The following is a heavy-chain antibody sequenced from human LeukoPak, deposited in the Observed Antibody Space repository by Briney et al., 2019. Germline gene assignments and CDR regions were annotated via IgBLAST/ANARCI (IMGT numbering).Heavy chain of an antibody. J-gene: IGHJ4*02. Sequence: GGSLRLSCAASEFPFSSYWMSWVRQAPGKGLEWVANIKPDGGETYFVDSVRGRFTISRDNAHNSLYLQMNSLRAEDTAVYYCARWGGGFDYWAQGTLVTVSS. V-gene: IGHV3-7*04. CDR3: ARWGGGFDY. CDR2: IKPDGGET. CDR1: EFPFSSYW. D-gene: IGHD3-10*01.